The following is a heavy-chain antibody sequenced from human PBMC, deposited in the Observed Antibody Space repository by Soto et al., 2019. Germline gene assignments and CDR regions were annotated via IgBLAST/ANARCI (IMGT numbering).Heavy chain of an antibody. V-gene: IGHV4-59*01. D-gene: IGHD3-22*01. Sequence: QVQLQESGPGLVKPSETLSLTCTVSGDSISSYYWSWIRQPPGKGLEWIGYIYYSGSTSYNPSLTGRVTISVDTSKNQFSLKLSSVTAADTAVYYCARVAITYWYFDLWGRGTLVTVSS. CDR2: IYYSGST. CDR1: GDSISSYY. J-gene: IGHJ2*01. CDR3: ARVAITYWYFDL.